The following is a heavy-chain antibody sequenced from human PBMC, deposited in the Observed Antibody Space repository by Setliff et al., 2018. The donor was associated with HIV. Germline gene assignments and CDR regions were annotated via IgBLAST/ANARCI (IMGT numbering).Heavy chain of an antibody. CDR3: ARAPYRSGWYGVDY. V-gene: IGHV1-46*04. CDR1: GYTFTDHH. J-gene: IGHJ4*02. D-gene: IGHD6-19*01. CDR2: VNPLLGLT. Sequence: ASVKVSCKASGYTFTDHHIHWTRQAPGHGLEWVGIVNPLLGLTSHSQKLQGRVTLTWDTSTSTVYMELTTLKSEDTAFYYCARAPYRSGWYGVDYWGQGTLVTVSS.